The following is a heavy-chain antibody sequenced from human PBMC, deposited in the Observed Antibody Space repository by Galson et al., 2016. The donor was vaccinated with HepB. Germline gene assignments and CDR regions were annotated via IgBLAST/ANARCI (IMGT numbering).Heavy chain of an antibody. CDR2: IYPGDSDT. D-gene: IGHD2-2*01. Sequence: QSGAEVKKPGESLKISCKASGYTFSRYWIGWVRQMPWKGLEWMGIIYPGDSDTRYSPSFQDQVTISADKSINTAYLQWSSLKASDSAMYFCARHVPPSPAAPPEYWGQGTLVTVSS. CDR3: ARHVPPSPAAPPEY. V-gene: IGHV5-51*01. CDR1: GYTFSRYW. J-gene: IGHJ4*02.